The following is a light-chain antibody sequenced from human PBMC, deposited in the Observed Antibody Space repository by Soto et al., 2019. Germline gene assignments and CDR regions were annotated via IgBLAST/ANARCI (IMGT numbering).Light chain of an antibody. CDR2: EVT. V-gene: IGLV2-8*01. Sequence: QSALTQPPSASGSPGQSVTISCTGTTNDIGGYNYVPWYQHHPGKAPKLMIYEVTKRPSGVPDRFSGSNSANTASLTVSGLQAEDEAVYYCSSHGGINNVVFGGGTKLTVL. J-gene: IGLJ3*02. CDR3: SSHGGINNVV. CDR1: TNDIGGYNY.